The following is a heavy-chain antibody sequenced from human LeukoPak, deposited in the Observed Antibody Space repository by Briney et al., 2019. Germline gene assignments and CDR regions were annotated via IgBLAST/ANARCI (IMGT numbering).Heavy chain of an antibody. Sequence: ASVKVPCKASGYTFTSYYMHWVRQAPGQGLEWMGIINPSGGSTSYAQKFQGRVTMTRDTSTSTVYMELSSLRSEDTAVYYCAREEPIVATIGGHWGQGTLVTVSS. J-gene: IGHJ4*02. CDR2: INPSGGST. V-gene: IGHV1-46*01. CDR1: GYTFTSYY. CDR3: AREEPIVATIGGH. D-gene: IGHD5-12*01.